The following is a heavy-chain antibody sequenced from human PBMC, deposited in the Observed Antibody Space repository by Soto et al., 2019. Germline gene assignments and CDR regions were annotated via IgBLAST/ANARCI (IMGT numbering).Heavy chain of an antibody. CDR3: ARDAEYYGGNSLRWFDP. V-gene: IGHV4-31*03. D-gene: IGHD4-17*01. CDR1: GGSISSGGYY. Sequence: QVQLQESGPGLVKPSQTLSLTCTVSGGSISSGGYYWSWIRQHPGKGLEWIGYIYYSGSTYYNPSLKSRVTISVDTSKNQFSLKLSSVTAADTAVYYCARDAEYYGGNSLRWFDPWGQGTLVTVSS. J-gene: IGHJ5*02. CDR2: IYYSGST.